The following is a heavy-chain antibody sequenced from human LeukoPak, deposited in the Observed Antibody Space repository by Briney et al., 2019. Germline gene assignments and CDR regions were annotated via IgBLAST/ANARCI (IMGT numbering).Heavy chain of an antibody. J-gene: IGHJ4*02. CDR3: AKDRDCSGGSCYEGD. D-gene: IGHD2-15*01. Sequence: PGGSFRLFCAVTGSSFSNYAMTLLRPSPRTWLDWVSLISGSGASTFYADSVKGRFSISRDNSNNTLHLEMNSLRAEDTAVYYCAKDRDCSGGSCYEGDWGQGTLVTVSS. CDR2: ISGSGAST. V-gene: IGHV3-23*01. CDR1: GSSFSNYA.